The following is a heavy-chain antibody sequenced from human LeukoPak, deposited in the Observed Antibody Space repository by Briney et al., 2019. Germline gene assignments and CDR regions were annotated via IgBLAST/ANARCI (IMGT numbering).Heavy chain of an antibody. V-gene: IGHV3-7*01. J-gene: IGHJ4*02. CDR3: ARGLFDY. Sequence: PGGSLRLSCAGSGFTFSSYWMSWVRQAPGKGLEWVANIKQDGSEKYYVDSVKGRFTISRDNAKNLLYLQMNSLRAEDTAVYYCARGLFDYWGQGTLVTVSS. CDR2: IKQDGSEK. CDR1: GFTFSSYW.